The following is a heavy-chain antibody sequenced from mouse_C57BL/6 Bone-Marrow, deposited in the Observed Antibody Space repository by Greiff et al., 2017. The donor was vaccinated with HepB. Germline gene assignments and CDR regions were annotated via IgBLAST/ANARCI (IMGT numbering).Heavy chain of an antibody. CDR3: ARDGYYYGSGWYFDV. D-gene: IGHD1-1*01. J-gene: IGHJ1*03. CDR2: IDPNSGGT. V-gene: IGHV1-72*01. CDR1: GYTFTGYW. Sequence: QVQLQQSGAELMKPGASVKLSCKATGYTFTGYWIEWVKQRPGRGLEWIGRIDPNSGGTKYNEKFKSKATLTVDKPSITAYMQLSSLTSEDSAVYYCARDGYYYGSGWYFDVWGTGTTVTVSS.